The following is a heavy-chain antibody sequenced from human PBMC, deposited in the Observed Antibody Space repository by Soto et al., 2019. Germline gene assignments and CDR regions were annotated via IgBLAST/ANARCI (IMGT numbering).Heavy chain of an antibody. D-gene: IGHD2-2*01. V-gene: IGHV3-23*01. CDR1: GFTVSSNY. Sequence: PGGSLRLSCAASGFTVSSNYMSWVRQAPGKGLEWVSAISGSGGSTYYADSVKGRLTISRDNSKNTLYLQMNSLRAEDTAVYYCAHPWGQLLIDYWGQGTLVTVSS. CDR3: AHPWGQLLIDY. CDR2: ISGSGGST. J-gene: IGHJ4*02.